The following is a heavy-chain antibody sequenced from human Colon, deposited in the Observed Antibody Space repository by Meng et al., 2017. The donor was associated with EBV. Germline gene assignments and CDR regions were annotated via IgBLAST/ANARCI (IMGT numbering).Heavy chain of an antibody. CDR1: GGSFNNFY. J-gene: IGHJ4*02. CDR3: ARAWGYCGGGGCRTG. V-gene: IGHV4-34*01. CDR2: MSQSGSA. Sequence: QVQLQQWGAXLLKPXXXLSLTCAVYGGSFNNFYWSWIRQPPGKGLEWIGEMSQSGSANYNPSLKSRVTISVDTSKNQFSLKLSSVTAADTAVYYCARAWGYCGGGGCRTGWGQGTLVIVSA. D-gene: IGHD2-15*01.